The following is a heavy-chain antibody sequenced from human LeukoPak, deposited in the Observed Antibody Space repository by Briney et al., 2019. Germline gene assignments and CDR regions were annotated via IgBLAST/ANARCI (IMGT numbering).Heavy chain of an antibody. CDR1: GFTFSNCG. CDR2: ISGGDDGT. V-gene: IGHV3-23*01. Sequence: GGSLRLSCAASGFTFSNCGMTWVRQAPGKGLEWVSSISGGDDGTYYADSVKGRFTISRDNSKNTLYLQMNSLRAEDTAVYYCAKRGPVYSASPGNYFDYWGQGTLVTVSS. CDR3: AKRGPVYSASPGNYFDY. J-gene: IGHJ4*02. D-gene: IGHD3-10*01.